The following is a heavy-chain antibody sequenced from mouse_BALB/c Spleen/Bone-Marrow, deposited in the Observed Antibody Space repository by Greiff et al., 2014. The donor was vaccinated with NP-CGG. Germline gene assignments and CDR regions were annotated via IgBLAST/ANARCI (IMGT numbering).Heavy chain of an antibody. J-gene: IGHJ1*01. D-gene: IGHD1-3*01. V-gene: IGHV14-3*02. CDR3: ARQEFAIYWYFDV. Sequence: EVQLQQSRAELVKPGASVKLSCSASGFNIKDTYMHWVKQRPEQGLEWIGRIDPANGNTKYDPKFQDKATITADTSSNTVDLQLSSLTFEDTAVYYCARQEFAIYWYFDVWGAGTTVTVSS. CDR2: IDPANGNT. CDR1: GFNIKDTY.